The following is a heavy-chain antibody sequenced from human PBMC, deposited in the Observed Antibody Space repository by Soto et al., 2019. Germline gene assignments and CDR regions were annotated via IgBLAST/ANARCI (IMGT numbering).Heavy chain of an antibody. J-gene: IGHJ4*02. CDR1: GFTFSSYA. D-gene: IGHD3-3*01. Sequence: GGSLRLSCAASGFTFSSYAMSWVRQAPGKGLEWVSAISGSGGSTYYADSVKGRFTISRDNSKNTLYLQMNSLRAEDTAVYYCAKANYDFWSGYYHFDYWGQGTLVTVSS. CDR2: ISGSGGST. CDR3: AKANYDFWSGYYHFDY. V-gene: IGHV3-23*01.